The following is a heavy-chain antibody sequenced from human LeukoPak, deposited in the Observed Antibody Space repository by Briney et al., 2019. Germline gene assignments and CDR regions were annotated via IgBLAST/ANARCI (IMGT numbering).Heavy chain of an antibody. CDR3: AKDGRLVGYNIYYYYYGMDV. CDR1: GFTFSSYG. Sequence: GGSLRLSCAASGFTFSSYGMHWVRQAPGKGLEWVAVISYDGSNKYYADSVKGRFTISRDNSKNTLYLQMNSLRAEDTAVYYCAKDGRLVGYNIYYYYYGMDVWGQGTTVTVSS. D-gene: IGHD5-24*01. V-gene: IGHV3-30*18. J-gene: IGHJ6*02. CDR2: ISYDGSNK.